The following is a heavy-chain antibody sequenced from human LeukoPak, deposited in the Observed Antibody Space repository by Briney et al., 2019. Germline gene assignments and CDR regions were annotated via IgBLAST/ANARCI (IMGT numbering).Heavy chain of an antibody. CDR2: ISWNSGSI. D-gene: IGHD3-3*01. CDR3: AKDRVRDFWSALGD. J-gene: IGHJ4*02. Sequence: SLRLSCAASGFTFDDYAMHWVRPAPGKGLEWVSGISWNSGSIGYADSVKGRFTISRDNAKNSLYLQMNSLRAEDTALYYCAKDRVRDFWSALGDWGQGTLVTVSS. CDR1: GFTFDDYA. V-gene: IGHV3-9*01.